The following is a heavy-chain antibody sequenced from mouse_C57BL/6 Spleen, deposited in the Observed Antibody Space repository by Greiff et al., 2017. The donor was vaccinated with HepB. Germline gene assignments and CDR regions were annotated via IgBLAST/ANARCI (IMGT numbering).Heavy chain of an antibody. CDR2: IYPGDGDT. CDR1: GYAFSSSW. Sequence: VQLQQSGPELVKPGASVKISCKASGYAFSSSWMNWVKQRPGKGLEWIGRIYPGDGDTNYNGKFKGKATLTADKSSSTAYMQLSSLTSEDSAVYVCARRDDGYYDYAMDYWGQGTSVTVSS. V-gene: IGHV1-82*01. J-gene: IGHJ4*01. CDR3: ARRDDGYYDYAMDY. D-gene: IGHD2-3*01.